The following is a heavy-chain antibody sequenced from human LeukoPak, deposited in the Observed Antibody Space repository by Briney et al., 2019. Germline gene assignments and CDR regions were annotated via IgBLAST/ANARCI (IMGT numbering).Heavy chain of an antibody. J-gene: IGHJ4*02. CDR3: AKYSSGWLIDS. D-gene: IGHD6-19*01. Sequence: SETLSLTCTVSSGSISTYYWTWIRQPPGKGLEWIGDIYYSGSTNYNPSLKSRVTISIDTSKNQFSRNLRSVTAADTAVYYCAKYSSGWLIDSWGQGTLVTVSS. V-gene: IGHV4-59*01. CDR2: IYYSGST. CDR1: SGSISTYY.